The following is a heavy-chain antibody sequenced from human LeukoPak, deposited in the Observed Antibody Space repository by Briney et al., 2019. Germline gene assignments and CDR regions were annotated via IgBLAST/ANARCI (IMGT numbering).Heavy chain of an antibody. D-gene: IGHD3-3*01. CDR2: ISYDGSNK. CDR3: AREYYDFWSGYYTSYYYGMDV. V-gene: IGHV3-30-3*01. CDR1: GFTFSSYA. Sequence: GGSLRLSCAASGFTFSSYAMHWVRQVPGKGLEWVAVISYDGSNKYYADSVKGRFTISRDNSKNTLYLQMNSLRAEDTAVYYCAREYYDFWSGYYTSYYYGMDVWGQGTTVTVSS. J-gene: IGHJ6*02.